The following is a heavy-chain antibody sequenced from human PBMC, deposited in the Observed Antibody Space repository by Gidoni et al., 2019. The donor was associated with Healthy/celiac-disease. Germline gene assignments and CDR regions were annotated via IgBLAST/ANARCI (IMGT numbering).Heavy chain of an antibody. J-gene: IGHJ2*01. CDR2: ISSSSSNI. Sequence: EVQLVESGGGLVQPGGSLRLSCAASGFTFSSYSMNWFRQAPGKGLEWVSYISSSSSNIYYADSVKGRFTISRDNAKNSLYLQMNSLRDEDTAVYYCARKGRGPPRLQWYFDLWGRGTLVTVSS. CDR1: GFTFSSYS. CDR3: ARKGRGPPRLQWYFDL. D-gene: IGHD3-10*01. V-gene: IGHV3-48*02.